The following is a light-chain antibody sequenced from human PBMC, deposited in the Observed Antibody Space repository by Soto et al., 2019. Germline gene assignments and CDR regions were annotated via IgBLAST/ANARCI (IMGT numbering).Light chain of an antibody. CDR2: GAS. V-gene: IGKV3-20*01. Sequence: ETVLTQSPVTLSLSPGERATLSCRASQSVSSNYLAWYQHKPGQAPRLLICGASTRATGIPDRFSGSGSGTDFTLTISRLEPEDFAVYYCQQFGRSPPSWTFGQGNKVEIK. CDR1: QSVSSNY. CDR3: QQFGRSPPSWT. J-gene: IGKJ1*01.